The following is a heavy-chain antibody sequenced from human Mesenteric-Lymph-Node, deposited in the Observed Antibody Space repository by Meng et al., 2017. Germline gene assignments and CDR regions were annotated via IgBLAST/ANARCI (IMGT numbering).Heavy chain of an antibody. Sequence: ASVKVSCKASGYTFTSYYMHWVRQATGQGLEWLGRMNPNSGATNNAQKFQGRVTMTRDTSNSTAYMELSSLRSDDTAVYFCARECSQAGMDVWGQGTTVTVSS. D-gene: IGHD3-10*02. CDR2: MNPNSGAT. J-gene: IGHJ6*02. CDR3: ARECSQAGMDV. CDR1: GYTFTSYY. V-gene: IGHV1-2*06.